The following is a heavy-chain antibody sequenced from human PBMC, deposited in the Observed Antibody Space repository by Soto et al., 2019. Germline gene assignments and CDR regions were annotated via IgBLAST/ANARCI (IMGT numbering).Heavy chain of an antibody. CDR1: VGSFSGYY. D-gene: IGHD6-13*01. CDR3: ARGAPIAAAEVSFFDY. Sequence: SEPLSLTCAVYVGSFSGYYWSWIRQPPGKGLEWIGEINHSGGTNYNPSLKSRVTISVDTSKNQFSLKLSSVTAADTAVYYCARGAPIAAAEVSFFDYWGQGTLVTVSS. CDR2: INHSGGT. J-gene: IGHJ4*02. V-gene: IGHV4-34*01.